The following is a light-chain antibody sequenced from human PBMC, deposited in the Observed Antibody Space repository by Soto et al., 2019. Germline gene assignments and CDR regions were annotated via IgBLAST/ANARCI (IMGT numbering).Light chain of an antibody. CDR1: QSVSSN. V-gene: IGKV3-15*01. CDR2: GAS. Sequence: EIVMTQSPATLSVSPWERATLSCRASQSVSSNLAWYQQKPGQAPRLLLYGASTRATGIPARFSGSGSGTEFTLTISSLQSEDFAVYYCQQYNNWPALTFGGGTKVDIK. J-gene: IGKJ4*01. CDR3: QQYNNWPALT.